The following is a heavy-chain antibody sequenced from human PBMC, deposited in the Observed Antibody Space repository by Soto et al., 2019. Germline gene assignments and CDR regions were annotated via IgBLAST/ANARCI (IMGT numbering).Heavy chain of an antibody. Sequence: GASVKVSCKASGGTFTSYDINWVRQATGQGLEWMGWMNPNSGNTGYAQKFQGRVTMTRNTSISTAYMELSSLRSEDTAVYYCARALGRTPYYYMDVWGKGTTVTVSS. V-gene: IGHV1-8*01. J-gene: IGHJ6*03. CDR3: ARALGRTPYYYMDV. CDR1: GGTFTSYD. CDR2: MNPNSGNT. D-gene: IGHD6-6*01.